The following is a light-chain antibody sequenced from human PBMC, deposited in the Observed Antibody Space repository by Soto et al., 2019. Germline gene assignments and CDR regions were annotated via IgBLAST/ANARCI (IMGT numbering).Light chain of an antibody. CDR2: GNS. Sequence: QSVLTQPASVSGSPGQSITISCTGTSSDVVTYKYVSWYQQHPGKAPKLLIYGNSNRPSGVPDRFSGSKSGTSASLAITGLQAEDEADYYCQSYDSSLSGYVFGTGTKLTVL. V-gene: IGLV2-14*03. J-gene: IGLJ1*01. CDR1: SSDVVTYKY. CDR3: QSYDSSLSGYV.